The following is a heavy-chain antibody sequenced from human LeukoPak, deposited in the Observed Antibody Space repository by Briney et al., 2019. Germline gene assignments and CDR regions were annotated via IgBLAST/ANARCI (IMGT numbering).Heavy chain of an antibody. Sequence: GGSLRLSCAASGFTFSSYAMSWVRQAPGKGLEWGSSISRSSGYIYYADSVKGRFTISRDNAKNSLYLQLNSLRAEDMAVYYCARDPAAAEQQLVIRDDYWGQGPLVTVSS. CDR2: ISRSSGYI. J-gene: IGHJ4*02. CDR1: GFTFSSYA. CDR3: ARDPAAAEQQLVIRDDY. V-gene: IGHV3-21*01. D-gene: IGHD6-13*01.